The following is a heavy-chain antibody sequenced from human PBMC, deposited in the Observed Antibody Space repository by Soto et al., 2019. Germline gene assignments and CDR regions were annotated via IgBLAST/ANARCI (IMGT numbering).Heavy chain of an antibody. CDR3: ARYDYGSGNDYNIDY. J-gene: IGHJ4*02. D-gene: IGHD3-10*01. Sequence: QVQLQESGPGLVKPSGTLSLTCAVSGDSISSMNWWSWVRQPPGKGLEWIVEIHHSGSTNYNPSLKSRVTISVEKSKNQFSLKLSSVPASDTAVYYCARYDYGSGNDYNIDYWGQGILVTVSA. V-gene: IGHV4-4*02. CDR2: IHHSGST. CDR1: GDSISSMNW.